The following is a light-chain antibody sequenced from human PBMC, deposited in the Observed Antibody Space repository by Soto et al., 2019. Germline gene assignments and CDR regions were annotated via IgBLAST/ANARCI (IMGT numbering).Light chain of an antibody. CDR3: QQCRNWPLT. J-gene: IGKJ4*01. CDR2: DAS. Sequence: EIVMTQSPATLSVSPGEGATLSCKASQNVYNNLAWYQQRPGQPPRLLIYDASTRATGISARFSGSGYGTEVTRTIRSLQSEDFAVYFCQQCRNWPLTFGGGTKVEIK. V-gene: IGKV3-15*01. CDR1: QNVYNN.